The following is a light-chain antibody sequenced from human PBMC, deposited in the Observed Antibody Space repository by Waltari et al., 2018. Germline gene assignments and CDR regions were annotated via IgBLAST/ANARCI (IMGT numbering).Light chain of an antibody. CDR1: SSNLDTNY. Sequence: QSVLTQPPSASGTPGPTVTTSCSGSSSNLDTNYVYWYQQLPGTAPKLLIDMNDQRPSGVPDRFSGSRSGASASLAISRLRSEDQANYYCAGWDDSLNGHIVFGGGTKLTVL. J-gene: IGLJ2*01. CDR3: AGWDDSLNGHIV. V-gene: IGLV1-47*01. CDR2: MND.